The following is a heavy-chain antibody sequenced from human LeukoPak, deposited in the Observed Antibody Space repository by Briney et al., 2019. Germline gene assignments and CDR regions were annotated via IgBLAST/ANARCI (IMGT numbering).Heavy chain of an antibody. J-gene: IGHJ4*02. V-gene: IGHV3-23*01. CDR3: VREDTPATANY. CDR2: ISGGGDIT. D-gene: IGHD2-21*02. Sequence: GGSLRLSCAASGFTFTSYSMNWVRQAPGKGLEWVSAISGGGDITYYADSVTGRFTISRDNSKDTLFLQMHSLRPGDTAVYYCVREDTPATANYWGQGTLVTISS. CDR1: GFTFTSYS.